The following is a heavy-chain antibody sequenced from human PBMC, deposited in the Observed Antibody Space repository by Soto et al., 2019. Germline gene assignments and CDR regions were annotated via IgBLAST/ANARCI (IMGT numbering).Heavy chain of an antibody. V-gene: IGHV1-69*13. CDR2: IIPIFGTA. Sequence: SVKVSCKASGGTFSSYAISWVRQAPGQGLEWMGGIIPIFGTANYAQKFQGRVTITADESTSTAYMELSSLRSEDTAVYYCARDGDYDILTGYYKFRGCFDYWGQGTLVTVSS. CDR3: ARDGDYDILTGYYKFRGCFDY. J-gene: IGHJ4*02. CDR1: GGTFSSYA. D-gene: IGHD3-9*01.